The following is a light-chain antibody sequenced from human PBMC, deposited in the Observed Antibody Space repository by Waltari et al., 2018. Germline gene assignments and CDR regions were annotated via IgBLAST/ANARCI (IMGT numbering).Light chain of an antibody. CDR1: NIGNKR. CDR2: DSD. J-gene: IGLJ2*01. CDR3: QVWDPTSSHWI. Sequence: SYVLTQPSSVSVAPGQTASIACGGDNIGNKRVNWYQQRPGQAPVLVVYDSDDRPSGIPDRFSGSNSGSTATLTVSRVGAGDEADYYCQVWDPTSSHWIFGGGTKLTVL. V-gene: IGLV3-21*02.